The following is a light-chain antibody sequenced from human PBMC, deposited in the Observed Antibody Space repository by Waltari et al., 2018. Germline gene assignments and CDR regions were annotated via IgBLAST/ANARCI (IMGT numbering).Light chain of an antibody. V-gene: IGKV3-20*01. CDR3: QHHVSLLAT. CDR1: QSLSRY. Sequence: EIVLTQSPGTLSLSPGERATLSCRASQSLSRYLAWYQQKPGQAPRLLIYGASTRATGIPDRFSGSGSGTDFSLTISRLEPEDFAVYYCQHHVSLLATFDQGTKVEIK. J-gene: IGKJ1*01. CDR2: GAS.